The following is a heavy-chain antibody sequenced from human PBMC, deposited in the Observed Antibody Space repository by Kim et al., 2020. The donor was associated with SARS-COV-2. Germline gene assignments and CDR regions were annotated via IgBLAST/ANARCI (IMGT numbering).Heavy chain of an antibody. V-gene: IGHV3-7*01. CDR2: IKQDGSEK. D-gene: IGHD3-3*01. J-gene: IGHJ6*02. Sequence: GGSLRLSCAASGFTFSSYWMSWVRQAPGKGLEWVANIKQDGSEKYYVDSVKGRFTISRDNAKNSLYLQMNSLRAEDTAVYYCARAHVLRFLEWPSQTSYYGMDVWGQGTTVTVSS. CDR1: GFTFSSYW. CDR3: ARAHVLRFLEWPSQTSYYGMDV.